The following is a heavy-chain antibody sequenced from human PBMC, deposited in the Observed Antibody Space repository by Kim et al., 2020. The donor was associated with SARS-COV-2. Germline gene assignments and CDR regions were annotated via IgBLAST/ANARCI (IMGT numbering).Heavy chain of an antibody. J-gene: IGHJ4*02. CDR2: INHSGST. Sequence: SETLSLTCAVYGGSFSGYYWSWIRQPPGKGLEWIGEINHSGSTNYNPSLKSRVTISVDTSKNQFSLKLSSVTAADTAVYYCAGVGSSGYYLGYWGQGTLASVSS. V-gene: IGHV4-34*01. D-gene: IGHD3-22*01. CDR1: GGSFSGYY. CDR3: AGVGSSGYYLGY.